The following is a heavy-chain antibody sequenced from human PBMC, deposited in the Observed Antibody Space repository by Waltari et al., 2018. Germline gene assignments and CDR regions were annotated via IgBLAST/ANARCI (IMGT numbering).Heavy chain of an antibody. CDR1: GGTFSSYS. CDR3: ARGRRVVPAAAFDY. CDR2: IIPIFGTA. D-gene: IGHD2-2*01. Sequence: QVQLVQSGAEVKKPGSSVKVSCKASGGTFSSYSLSWVRPAPGQGLEWMGGIIPIFGTANYAQKCQGRVTITADESTSTAYMELSSLRSEDTAVYYCARGRRVVPAAAFDYWGQGTLVTVSS. J-gene: IGHJ4*02. V-gene: IGHV1-69*01.